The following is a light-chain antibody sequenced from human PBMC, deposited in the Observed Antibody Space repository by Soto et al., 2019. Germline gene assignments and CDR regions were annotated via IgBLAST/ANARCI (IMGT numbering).Light chain of an antibody. CDR1: SSDVGGHDY. CDR2: EVT. V-gene: IGLV2-14*03. Sequence: QSALTQPASVSGSPGQSITISCTGSSSDVGGHDYVSWYLQHPGKAPQLLIHEVTNRPSGVSNRFSGSKSGNTASLTISGLQAEDEADYYCTSFTFSSTWVFGGGTQLTVL. J-gene: IGLJ3*02. CDR3: TSFTFSSTWV.